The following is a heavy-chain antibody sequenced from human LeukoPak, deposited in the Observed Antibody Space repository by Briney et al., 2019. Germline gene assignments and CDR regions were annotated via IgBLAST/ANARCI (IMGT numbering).Heavy chain of an antibody. Sequence: SETLSLTCAVSGGSISSGGYSWSWIRQPPGKGLEWIGYIYHSGSTYYNPSLKSRVTISVDRSKNQFSLKLSSVTAADTAVYYCAREDTMVRGSIDYWGQGTLVTVSS. J-gene: IGHJ4*02. CDR3: AREDTMVRGSIDY. CDR2: IYHSGST. V-gene: IGHV4-30-2*01. CDR1: GGSISSGGYS. D-gene: IGHD3-10*01.